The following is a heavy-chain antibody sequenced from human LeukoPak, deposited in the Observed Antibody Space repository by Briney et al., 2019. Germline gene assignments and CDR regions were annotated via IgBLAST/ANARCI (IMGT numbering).Heavy chain of an antibody. D-gene: IGHD3-10*01. Sequence: GGSLRLSCAASGFTFSSYSMNWVRQAPGKGLEWVAFIRYDGSNKYYVDSVKGRFTISRDNSKNTLYLQMNSLRDEDTALYYCAKVVGEGGPYYFDYWGQGTLVTVSS. J-gene: IGHJ4*02. CDR2: IRYDGSNK. V-gene: IGHV3-30*02. CDR1: GFTFSSYS. CDR3: AKVVGEGGPYYFDY.